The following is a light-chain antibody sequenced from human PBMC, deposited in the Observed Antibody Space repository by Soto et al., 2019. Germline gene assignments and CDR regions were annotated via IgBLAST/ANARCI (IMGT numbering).Light chain of an antibody. CDR3: SSYSSTNTLV. V-gene: IGLV2-14*01. Sequence: SALTQPASVSGSPGQSITISCTGTSSDVGDYPYVSWYQQHPGKVPKLIIYEVTNRPSGVTSRFSGSKSENTASLTISGLQAEDEADYYCSSYSSTNTLVFGSGTKLTVL. CDR1: SSDVGDYPY. J-gene: IGLJ1*01. CDR2: EVT.